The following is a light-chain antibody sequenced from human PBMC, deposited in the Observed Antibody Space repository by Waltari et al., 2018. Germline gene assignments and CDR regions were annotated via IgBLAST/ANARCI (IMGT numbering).Light chain of an antibody. CDR1: QSLTKRY. CDR2: GAS. Sequence: EVVLTQSLDTLSLSPGERATLTCRASQSLTKRYLAWYQQKPGQAPRPLIYGASSRAAGIPYRFSGSGSGTDFNLTISSLEPEDFAVYYCQQYGSSIMYTFGQGTKLEIK. V-gene: IGKV3-20*01. CDR3: QQYGSSIMYT. J-gene: IGKJ2*01.